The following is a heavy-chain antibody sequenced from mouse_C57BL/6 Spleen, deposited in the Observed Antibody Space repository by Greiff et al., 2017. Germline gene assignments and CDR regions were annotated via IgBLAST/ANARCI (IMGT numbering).Heavy chain of an antibody. CDR2: IYPGDGDT. Sequence: QVQLQQSGPELVKPGASVKISCKASGYAFSSSWMNWVKQRPGKGLEWIGRIYPGDGDTNYNGKFKGKATLTADKSSSTAYMQLSSLTSEDSAVYFCARDPYDGDNYWGQGTTLTVSS. D-gene: IGHD2-3*01. CDR1: GYAFSSSW. J-gene: IGHJ2*01. CDR3: ARDPYDGDNY. V-gene: IGHV1-82*01.